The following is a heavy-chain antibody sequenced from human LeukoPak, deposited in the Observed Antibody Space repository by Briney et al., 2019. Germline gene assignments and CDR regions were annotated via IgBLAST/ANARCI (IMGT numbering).Heavy chain of an antibody. Sequence: SETLSLTCTVSGGSLSSYYWSWIRQPAGKGLEWIGRIYTSGSTNYNPSLKSRVTMSVDTSKNQFSLKLSSVTAADTAVYYCARDRGFGVNTYYYYYMDVWGKGTTVTVSS. CDR3: ARDRGFGVNTYYYYYMDV. V-gene: IGHV4-4*07. CDR2: IYTSGST. J-gene: IGHJ6*03. CDR1: GGSLSSYY. D-gene: IGHD3-10*01.